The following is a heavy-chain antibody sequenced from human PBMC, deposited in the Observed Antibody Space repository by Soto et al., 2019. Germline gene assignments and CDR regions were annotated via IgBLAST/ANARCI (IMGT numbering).Heavy chain of an antibody. Sequence: GGSLRLSCAASGFTFSSYGMSWVRQAPGKGLEWVSAVSSSGGTTNYAGSVKGRFTISRDNSKNTLYLQMNSLRAEDTAVYYCAKVSRGVVVPADMDCGQGTRVTVAS. CDR1: GFTFSSYG. D-gene: IGHD2-2*01. V-gene: IGHV3-23*01. CDR3: AKVSRGVVVPADMD. J-gene: IGHJ4*01. CDR2: VSSSGGTT.